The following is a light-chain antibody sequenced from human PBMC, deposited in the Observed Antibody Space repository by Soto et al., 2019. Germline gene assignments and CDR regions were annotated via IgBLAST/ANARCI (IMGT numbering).Light chain of an antibody. Sequence: EIVLTQSPGTLSLSPGERATLSCRASQSVSSSFLAWYQQKPGQAPRLLIYGASSRATGIPDRFSVSGSGTDFTVNISSLEPEDCAVYYCQQRSNWPPYTFGQGTKLEIK. V-gene: IGKV3D-20*02. J-gene: IGKJ2*01. CDR3: QQRSNWPPYT. CDR1: QSVSSSF. CDR2: GAS.